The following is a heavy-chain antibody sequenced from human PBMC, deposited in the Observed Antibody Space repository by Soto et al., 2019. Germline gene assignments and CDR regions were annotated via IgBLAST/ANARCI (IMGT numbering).Heavy chain of an antibody. CDR2: ISYDGSNK. J-gene: IGHJ6*02. CDR3: ARETARVGATPIYGMDV. V-gene: IGHV3-30-3*01. D-gene: IGHD1-26*01. CDR1: GFTFSSYA. Sequence: PGGSLRLSCAASGFTFSSYAMHWVRQAPGKGLEWVAVISYDGSNKYYADSVKGRFTISRDNSKNTLYLQMNSLRAEDTAVYYCARETARVGATPIYGMDVCGPGTTVTVYS.